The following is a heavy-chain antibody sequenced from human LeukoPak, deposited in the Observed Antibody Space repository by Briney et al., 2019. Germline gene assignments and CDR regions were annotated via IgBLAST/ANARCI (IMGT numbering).Heavy chain of an antibody. Sequence: ASLKVSCKASGYTFTGYYMHWVRQAPGQGLEWLGWINPNSGGTNYAQKFQGRVTMTRDTSISTAYMELSRLRSDDTAVYYCARGYSSGWGSWFDPWGQGTLVTVSS. CDR3: ARGYSSGWGSWFDP. V-gene: IGHV1-2*02. J-gene: IGHJ5*02. CDR2: INPNSGGT. D-gene: IGHD6-19*01. CDR1: GYTFTGYY.